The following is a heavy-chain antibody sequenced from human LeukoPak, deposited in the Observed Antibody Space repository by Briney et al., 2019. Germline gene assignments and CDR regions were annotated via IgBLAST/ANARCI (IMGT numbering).Heavy chain of an antibody. CDR2: IYYSGST. D-gene: IGHD6-19*01. J-gene: IGHJ4*02. Sequence: SETLSLTCTVSGGSISSGGYYWSWIRQHPGKGLEWIGYIYYSGSTYYNPSLKSRVTISVDTSKNQFSLKLSSVTAADTAVYYCAREFEVAGNFDYWGQGTLVTVSS. CDR3: AREFEVAGNFDY. CDR1: GGSISSGGYY. V-gene: IGHV4-31*03.